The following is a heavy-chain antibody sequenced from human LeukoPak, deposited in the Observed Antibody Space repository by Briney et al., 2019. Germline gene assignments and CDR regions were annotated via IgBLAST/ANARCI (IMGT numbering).Heavy chain of an antibody. CDR1: GGSISSSRYY. V-gene: IGHV4-39*07. Sequence: SETLSLTCTVSGGSISSSRYYWGWIRQPPGKGLEWIGSNSGSTYYNPSLKSRVTISVDTSKNQFSLKLSSVTAADTAVYFCARVVLELSSGWLRGVPNYFDYWGRGTLVTVSS. J-gene: IGHJ4*02. D-gene: IGHD6-19*01. CDR2: NSGST. CDR3: ARVVLELSSGWLRGVPNYFDY.